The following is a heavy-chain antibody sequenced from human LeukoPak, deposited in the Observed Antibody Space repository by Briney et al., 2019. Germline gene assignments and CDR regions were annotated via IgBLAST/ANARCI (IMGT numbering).Heavy chain of an antibody. J-gene: IGHJ4*02. CDR3: AREEQLAPFDY. Sequence: GASVKVSCKASGGTFSSYAISWVRQAPGQGLEWMGRIIPIFGIANYAQKFQGRVTITADKSTSTAYMELSNLRSEDTAVYYCAREEQLAPFDYWGQGTLVTVSS. V-gene: IGHV1-69*04. D-gene: IGHD6-6*01. CDR2: IIPIFGIA. CDR1: GGTFSSYA.